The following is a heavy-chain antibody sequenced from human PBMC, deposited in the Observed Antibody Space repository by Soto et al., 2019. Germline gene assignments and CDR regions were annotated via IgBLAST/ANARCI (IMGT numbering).Heavy chain of an antibody. D-gene: IGHD3-22*01. V-gene: IGHV1-69*13. CDR1: GYTFASYG. CDR2: IIPIFGTA. J-gene: IGHJ4*02. CDR3: ASEDSSGYYYY. Sequence: SVKVSCKASGYTFASYGISWVRQAPGQGLEWMGGIIPIFGTANYAQKFQGRVTITADESTSTAYMELSSLRSEDTAVYYCASEDSSGYYYYWGQGTLVTVSS.